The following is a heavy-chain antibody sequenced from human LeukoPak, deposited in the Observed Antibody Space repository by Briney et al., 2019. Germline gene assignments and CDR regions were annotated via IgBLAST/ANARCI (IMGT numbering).Heavy chain of an antibody. CDR1: GFPFSSFA. CDR2: IDGSGANT. Sequence: PGGSLRLSCAASGFPFSSFAMSWVRQAPGKGPEWVSAIDGSGANTYYTASVKGRFTISRDNSKNILYLQMNSLGAEDTARYYCAKGAYNPLDYWGQGTLVTVSS. V-gene: IGHV3-23*01. CDR3: AKGAYNPLDY. J-gene: IGHJ4*02. D-gene: IGHD1-1*01.